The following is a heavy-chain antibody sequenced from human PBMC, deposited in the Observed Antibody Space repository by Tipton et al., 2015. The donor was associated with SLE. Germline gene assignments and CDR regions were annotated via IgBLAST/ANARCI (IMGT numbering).Heavy chain of an antibody. CDR1: GFTFSSYW. J-gene: IGHJ6*03. Sequence: SLRLSCEASGFTFSSYWMHWVRQAPGKGLVWVSRINSDGSSTSYADSVKGRFTISRDNAKNTLYLQMNSLRAEDTAVYYCAGGLVHYYYYMDVWGKGTTVTVSS. CDR2: INSDGSST. D-gene: IGHD6-6*01. CDR3: AGGLVHYYYYMDV. V-gene: IGHV3-74*01.